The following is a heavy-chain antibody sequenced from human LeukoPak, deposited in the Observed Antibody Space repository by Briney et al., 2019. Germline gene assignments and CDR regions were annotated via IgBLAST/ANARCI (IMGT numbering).Heavy chain of an antibody. CDR3: ARGFLSGYGSPFDY. Sequence: GASVKVSCKASGGTFSSYAISWVRQAPGQGLEWMGRIIPILGIANYAQKFQGRVTITADKSTSTAYMELSSLRSEDTAVYYCARGFLSGYGSPFDYWGQGTLVTVSS. CDR2: IIPILGIA. CDR1: GGTFSSYA. V-gene: IGHV1-69*04. J-gene: IGHJ4*02. D-gene: IGHD5-12*01.